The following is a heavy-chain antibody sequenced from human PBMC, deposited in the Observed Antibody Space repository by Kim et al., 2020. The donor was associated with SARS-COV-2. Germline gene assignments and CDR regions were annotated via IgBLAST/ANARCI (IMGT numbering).Heavy chain of an antibody. J-gene: IGHJ4*02. CDR1: GFTFGDYA. V-gene: IGHV3-49*03. Sequence: GGSLRLSCTASGFTFGDYAMSWFRQAPGKGLEWVGFIRSKAYGGTTEYAASVKGRFTISRDDSKSIAYLQMNSLKTEDTAVYYCTRDEYYYDSSGYYYVDYWGQGTLVTVSS. CDR3: TRDEYYYDSSGYYYVDY. D-gene: IGHD3-22*01. CDR2: IRSKAYGGTT.